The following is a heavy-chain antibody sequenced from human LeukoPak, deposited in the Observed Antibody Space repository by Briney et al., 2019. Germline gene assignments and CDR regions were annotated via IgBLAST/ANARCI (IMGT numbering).Heavy chain of an antibody. CDR1: GFTFNTFA. Sequence: PGGSLRLSRAATGFTFNTFAMHWVRQAPGKGLEWLGLISYDGDKQIYPASVKGRFSFSRDNSNNTLYLQMNNLRPEDTALYYCARESHEGATRAYNWFDPWGQGTLVSVSS. CDR3: ARESHEGATRAYNWFDP. CDR2: ISYDGDKQ. V-gene: IGHV3-30-3*01. D-gene: IGHD1-26*01. J-gene: IGHJ5*02.